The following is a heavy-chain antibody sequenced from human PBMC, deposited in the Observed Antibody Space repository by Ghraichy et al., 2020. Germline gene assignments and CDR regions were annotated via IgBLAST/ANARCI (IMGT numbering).Heavy chain of an antibody. CDR2: IKSKSDGGTT. V-gene: IGHV3-15*07. CDR3: ATVESSYHYYGLDV. CDR1: GLSFSHAR. J-gene: IGHJ6*02. Sequence: GESLNISCAASGLSFSHARMNWVRQAPGKGLEWVGRIKSKSDGGTTDYAAPVKGRFTISRDESKNTLYLQLNSLKTEDTAVYYCATVESSYHYYGLDVWGQGTTVNVSS.